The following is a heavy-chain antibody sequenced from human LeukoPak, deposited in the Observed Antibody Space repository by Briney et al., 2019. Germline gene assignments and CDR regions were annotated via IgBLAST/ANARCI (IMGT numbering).Heavy chain of an antibody. V-gene: IGHV1-69*13. CDR2: ITPIFGTA. CDR1: GGTFSSYA. Sequence: SVKVSCKASGGTFSSYAISWVRQAPGQGLEWMGGITPIFGTANYAQKFQGRVTITADESTSTAYMELSSLRSEDTAVYYCARTPEPATRYCSSTSCYAPNYYYYGMDVWGQGTTVTVSS. J-gene: IGHJ6*02. D-gene: IGHD2-2*01. CDR3: ARTPEPATRYCSSTSCYAPNYYYYGMDV.